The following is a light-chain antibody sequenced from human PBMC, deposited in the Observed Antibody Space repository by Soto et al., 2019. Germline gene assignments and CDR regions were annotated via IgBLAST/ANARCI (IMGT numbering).Light chain of an antibody. CDR2: RNT. CDR1: ASNIGSQP. J-gene: IGLJ3*02. CDR3: AAWDDSLDAWL. Sequence: QSVLNQPPSASGTPGQGGTLSCSGSASNIGSQPVSWYQHLPGTAPKLLISRNTERPSGVPDRFSGSKSGTSAALAISGLQSEDEGDYYCAAWDDSLDAWLFGGGTKVTVL. V-gene: IGLV1-44*01.